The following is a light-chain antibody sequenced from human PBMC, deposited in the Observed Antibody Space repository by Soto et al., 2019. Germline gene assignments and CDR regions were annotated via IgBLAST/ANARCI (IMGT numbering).Light chain of an antibody. Sequence: EIVMTQSPATLSVSPGERATLSCRASQSISSTLGWYQQTPGQAPRLLIYGASTRATGIPARFSGSGSGTEFTLTISSLQSEDFAVYYCQQYNSWPPLTFGQGTRLEIK. CDR3: QQYNSWPPLT. J-gene: IGKJ5*01. CDR2: GAS. V-gene: IGKV3-15*01. CDR1: QSISST.